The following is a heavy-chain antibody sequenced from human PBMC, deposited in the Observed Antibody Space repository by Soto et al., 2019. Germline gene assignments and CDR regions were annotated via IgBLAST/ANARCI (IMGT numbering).Heavy chain of an antibody. D-gene: IGHD3-3*01. CDR3: ARGPQRNYDFWNGNHLRNRGWFDP. CDR2: INHSGST. CDR1: GGSFSGYY. J-gene: IGHJ5*02. V-gene: IGHV4-34*01. Sequence: SETLSLTCAVYGGSFSGYYWSWIRQPPGKGLEWIGEINHSGSTNYNPSLKSRVTISVDTSKNQFSLKLSSVTAADTAVYYCARGPQRNYDFWNGNHLRNRGWFDPWGQGTLVTVSS.